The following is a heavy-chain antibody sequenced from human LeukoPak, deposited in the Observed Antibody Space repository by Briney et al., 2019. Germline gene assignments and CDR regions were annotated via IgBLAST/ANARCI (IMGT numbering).Heavy chain of an antibody. J-gene: IGHJ5*02. Sequence: GGSLRLSCAASGFTFSSYGMHWVRQAPGKGLEWVAVISYDGSNKYYADSVKGRFTISRDNPKNTLYLQNSLRAEDTAVHYCAKDQGEYYDILTGPPAFDPWGQGTLVTVSS. V-gene: IGHV3-30*18. CDR1: GFTFSSYG. CDR2: ISYDGSNK. D-gene: IGHD3-9*01. CDR3: AKDQGEYYDILTGPPAFDP.